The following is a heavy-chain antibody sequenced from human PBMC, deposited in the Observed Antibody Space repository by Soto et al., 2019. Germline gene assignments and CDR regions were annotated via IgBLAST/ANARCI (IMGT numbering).Heavy chain of an antibody. CDR2: ISYSGTT. V-gene: IGHV4-30-4*01. CDR1: GGSISSGNYY. J-gene: IGHJ4*02. CDR3: ERHSIWLLLSDY. Sequence: PSETLSLTCTVSGGSISSGNYYWSWIRQPPGKGLEWIGFISYSGTTHYSASLRSRVSISVDTSKNQFSLKLDSVTATDTAVYFCERHSIWLLLSDYWGQGSLVTVSS. D-gene: IGHD3-22*01.